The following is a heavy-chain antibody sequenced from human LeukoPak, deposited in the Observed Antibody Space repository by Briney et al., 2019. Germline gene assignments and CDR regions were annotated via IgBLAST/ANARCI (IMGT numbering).Heavy chain of an antibody. CDR2: IYTSGST. CDR1: GGSISSYY. CDR3: ARDARRITMVRGVIISNDAFDI. J-gene: IGHJ3*02. Sequence: SETLSLTCTVSGGSISSYYWSWIRQPAGKGLEWIGRIYTSGSTNYNPSLKSRVTMSVDTSKNQLSLKLSSVTAADTAVYYCARDARRITMVRGVIISNDAFDIWGQGTMVTVSS. V-gene: IGHV4-4*07. D-gene: IGHD3-10*01.